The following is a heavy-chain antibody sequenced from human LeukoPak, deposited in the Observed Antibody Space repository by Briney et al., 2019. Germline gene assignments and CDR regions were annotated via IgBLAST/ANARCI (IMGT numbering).Heavy chain of an antibody. J-gene: IGHJ4*02. D-gene: IGHD5-18*01. CDR3: AKNPENNGYWDGPFDY. Sequence: GGSLRLSCTASGFTFNIFGMYWVRQAPGKGLEWVAFIRNDGTHEKYGDSVKGRFTISRDNSKNTLYLLMNSLRGEDTAIYYFAKNPENNGYWDGPFDYGGRGPLASVS. V-gene: IGHV3-30*02. CDR2: IRNDGTHE. CDR1: GFTFNIFG.